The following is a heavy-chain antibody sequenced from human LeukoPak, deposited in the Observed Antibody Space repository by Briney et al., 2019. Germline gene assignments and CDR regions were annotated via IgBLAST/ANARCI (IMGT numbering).Heavy chain of an antibody. CDR3: AREGGYCTNGVCYIGVGYFDY. Sequence: PSQTLSLTCTVSGGSISRGYYYWIWLPQPPGMGRVGVVYICYGGSTNYNPSLKSRVTISVDTSKNQCSLKLSSVTAADTAVYYCAREGGYCTNGVCYIGVGYFDYWGQGTLVTVSS. D-gene: IGHD2-8*01. CDR2: ICYGGST. CDR1: GGSISRGYYY. J-gene: IGHJ4*02. V-gene: IGHV4-61*01.